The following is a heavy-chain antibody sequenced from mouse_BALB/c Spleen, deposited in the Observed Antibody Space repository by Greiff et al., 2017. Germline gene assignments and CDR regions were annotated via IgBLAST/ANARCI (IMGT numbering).Heavy chain of an antibody. J-gene: IGHJ4*01. CDR2: ISSGGSYT. CDR1: GFTFSSYA. V-gene: IGHV5-9-3*01. Sequence: EVKLVESGGGLVKPGGSLKLSCAASGFTFSSYAMSWVRQTPEKRLEWVATISSGGSYTYYPDSVKGRFTISSDNAKNTLYLQMSSLRSEDTAMYYCARARATFSMDYWGEGTSVTVSS. CDR3: ARARATFSMDY. D-gene: IGHD3-1*01.